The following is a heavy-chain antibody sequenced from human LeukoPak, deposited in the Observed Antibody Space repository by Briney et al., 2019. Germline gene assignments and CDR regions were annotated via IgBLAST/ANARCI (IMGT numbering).Heavy chain of an antibody. D-gene: IGHD3-22*01. CDR1: GFTFSSYG. J-gene: IGHJ4*02. V-gene: IGHV3-48*01. Sequence: GGSLRLSCAASGFTFSSYGMHWVRQAPGKGLEWVSYISSSSSTIYYADSVKGRFTISRDNAKNSLYLQMNSLRAEDTAVYYCARDRGALGYYYDSSGYSRLDYWGQGTLVTVSS. CDR3: ARDRGALGYYYDSSGYSRLDY. CDR2: ISSSSSTI.